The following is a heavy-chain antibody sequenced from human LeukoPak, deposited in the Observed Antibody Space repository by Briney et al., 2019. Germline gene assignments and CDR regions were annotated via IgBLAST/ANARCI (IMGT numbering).Heavy chain of an antibody. CDR2: INHSGST. V-gene: IGHV4-34*01. J-gene: IGHJ4*02. CDR1: GGSFSGYY. Sequence: PSETLSLTCAVYGGSFSGYYWSWIRQPPGKGLEWIGEINHSGSTNYNPSLKSRVTISVDTSKNQFSLKLSSVTAADTAVYYCARVDTARADDYWGQGTLVTVSS. CDR3: ARVDTARADDY. D-gene: IGHD5-18*01.